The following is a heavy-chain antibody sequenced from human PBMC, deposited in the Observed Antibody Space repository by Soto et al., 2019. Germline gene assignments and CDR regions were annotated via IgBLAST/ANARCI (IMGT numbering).Heavy chain of an antibody. Sequence: GASVKVSCKASGYTFTGYYMHWVRQAPGQGLEWMGWINPNSGGTNYAQKFQGWVTMTRDTSISTAYMELSRLRSDDTAVYYCARDLSYYDSSGSPYNWFDPWGQGTLVTVSS. CDR2: INPNSGGT. CDR3: ARDLSYYDSSGSPYNWFDP. CDR1: GYTFTGYY. V-gene: IGHV1-2*04. D-gene: IGHD3-22*01. J-gene: IGHJ5*02.